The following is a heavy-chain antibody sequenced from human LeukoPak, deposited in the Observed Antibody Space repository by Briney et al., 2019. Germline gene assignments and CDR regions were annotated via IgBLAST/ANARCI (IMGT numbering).Heavy chain of an antibody. J-gene: IGHJ4*02. CDR3: AKESGKFDY. V-gene: IGHV3-43*02. CDR1: GLPIADFA. CDR2: ISGDGVST. Sequence: GGALRLSCVASGLPIADFAMHWVRLAPGKGLEWVSLISGDGVSTFYADSVKGRFSISRDNSKNSLYLEMNSLRTEDAAMYYCAKESGKFDYWGQGTLVAVSS.